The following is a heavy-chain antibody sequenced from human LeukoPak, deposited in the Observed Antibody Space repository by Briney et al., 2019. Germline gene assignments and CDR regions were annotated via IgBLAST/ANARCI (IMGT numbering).Heavy chain of an antibody. CDR2: INPNSGGT. J-gene: IGHJ5*02. Sequence: ASVKVSCKASGGTFSSYAISWVRQAPGQGLEWMGWINPNSGGTNYAQKFRGRVTMTRDTSISTAYMELRRLRSDDTAVYYCARDSRLDPWGQGTLVTVSS. CDR3: ARDSRLDP. CDR1: GGTFSSYA. V-gene: IGHV1-2*02.